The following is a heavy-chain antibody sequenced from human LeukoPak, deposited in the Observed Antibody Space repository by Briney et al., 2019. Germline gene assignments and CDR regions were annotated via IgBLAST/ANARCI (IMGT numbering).Heavy chain of an antibody. Sequence: PGGSLRLSCAASGFTFSSYWMHWVRQAPGKGLVWVSRINSDGSSTSYADSVKGRFTISRDNAKNTLYLQMNSLRAGDTAVYYCARDRRDDLFAYYYYYYMDVWGKGTTVTVSS. V-gene: IGHV3-74*01. D-gene: IGHD3-3*01. CDR3: ARDRRDDLFAYYYYYYMDV. CDR1: GFTFSSYW. CDR2: INSDGSST. J-gene: IGHJ6*03.